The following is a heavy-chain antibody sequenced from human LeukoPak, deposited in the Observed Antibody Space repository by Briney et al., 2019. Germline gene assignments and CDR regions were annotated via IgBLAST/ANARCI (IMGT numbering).Heavy chain of an antibody. CDR2: IYYSGST. CDR3: ARQAHPEAFDI. V-gene: IGHV4-39*01. CDR1: GGSISSYY. Sequence: PSETLSLTCTVSGGSISSYYWGWIRQPPGKGLEWIGSIYYSGSTYYNPSLKSRVTISVDTSKNQFSLKLSSVTAADTAVYYCARQAHPEAFDIWGQGTMVTVSS. J-gene: IGHJ3*02.